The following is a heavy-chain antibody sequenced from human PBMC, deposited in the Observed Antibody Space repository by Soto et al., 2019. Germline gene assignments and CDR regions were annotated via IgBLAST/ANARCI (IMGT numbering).Heavy chain of an antibody. CDR2: ISSSSTI. CDR3: ARRCPPRH. J-gene: IGHJ4*02. D-gene: IGHD2-2*01. CDR1: GFTFSSYS. V-gene: IGHV3-48*02. Sequence: EVQLVESGGGLVQPGGSLRLSCAASGFTFSSYSMNWVRQAPGKGLEWVSYISSSSTIYYADSVKGRFTISRDNAKNSLYLQMNSLRDEDTAVYYCARRCPPRHWGQGTLVTVSS.